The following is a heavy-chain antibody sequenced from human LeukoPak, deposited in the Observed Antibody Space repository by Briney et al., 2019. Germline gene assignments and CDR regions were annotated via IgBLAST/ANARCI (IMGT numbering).Heavy chain of an antibody. Sequence: TLSLTCTVSGGSISSGSYYWSWVRQPAGKGLEWIGRIYTSGSTNYNPSLKSRVTISVDTSKNRFSLKLSSVTAADTAVYYCARYYYDLDYYYGMDVWGQGTTVTVSS. J-gene: IGHJ6*02. CDR2: IYTSGST. V-gene: IGHV4-61*02. CDR1: GGSISSGSYY. D-gene: IGHD3-3*01. CDR3: ARYYYDLDYYYGMDV.